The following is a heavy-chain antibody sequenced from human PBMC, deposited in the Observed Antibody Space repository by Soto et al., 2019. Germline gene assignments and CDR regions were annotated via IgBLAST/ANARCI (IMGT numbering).Heavy chain of an antibody. CDR2: VDPGATRT. V-gene: IGHV3-74*01. CDR1: GFTFSNYW. D-gene: IGHD3-10*01. J-gene: IGHJ4*02. Sequence: LRLSCAASGFTFSNYWMHWVRQAPGKGLVWVSRVDPGATRTDYADSVEGRFTVSRDDAENTLHLQMDSLTAEDTGVYYCGRGGRGLADYWGQGTLVTVS. CDR3: GRGGRGLADY.